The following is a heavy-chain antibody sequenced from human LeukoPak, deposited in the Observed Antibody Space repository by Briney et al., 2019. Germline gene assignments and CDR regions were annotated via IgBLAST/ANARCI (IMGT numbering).Heavy chain of an antibody. J-gene: IGHJ4*02. CDR1: GGSFSGYY. V-gene: IGHV4-34*01. D-gene: IGHD2-21*02. CDR2: INHSGST. CDR3: ARVDCGGDCSRYYFDH. Sequence: SETLSLTCAVYGGSFSGYYWSWIRQPPGKGLEWIGEINHSGSTNYNPSLKSRVTISVDTSKKQFSLKLSSVTAADTAMYYCARVDCGGDCSRYYFDHWGQGTLVTVSS.